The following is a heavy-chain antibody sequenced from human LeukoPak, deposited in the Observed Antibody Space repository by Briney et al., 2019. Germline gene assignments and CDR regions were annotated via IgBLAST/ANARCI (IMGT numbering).Heavy chain of an antibody. J-gene: IGHJ4*02. Sequence: PGGSLRLSCVASGFTFNTQGMHWVRQAPGKGLEWLAVIAYDGSRSYYADSVKGRFTISRDNSKSTLCVQMNSLRAEDTAVYYCAKGGFSLDYWGQGTLVTVSS. CDR3: AKGGFSLDY. CDR2: IAYDGSRS. V-gene: IGHV3-30*18. D-gene: IGHD6-25*01. CDR1: GFTFNTQG.